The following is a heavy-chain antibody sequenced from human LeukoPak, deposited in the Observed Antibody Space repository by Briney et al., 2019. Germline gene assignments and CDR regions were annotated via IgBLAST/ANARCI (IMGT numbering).Heavy chain of an antibody. CDR3: ARGNCWGEYCSSTSRTKPYYYYGMDV. J-gene: IGHJ6*02. D-gene: IGHD2-2*01. Sequence: SVKVSCKASGGTFSSYAISWVRQAPGQGLEWMGRIIPILGIANYAQKFQGRVTITADKSTSTAYMELSSLRSEDTAVYYCARGNCWGEYCSSTSRTKPYYYYGMDVWGQGTTVTVSS. CDR1: GGTFSSYA. V-gene: IGHV1-69*04. CDR2: IIPILGIA.